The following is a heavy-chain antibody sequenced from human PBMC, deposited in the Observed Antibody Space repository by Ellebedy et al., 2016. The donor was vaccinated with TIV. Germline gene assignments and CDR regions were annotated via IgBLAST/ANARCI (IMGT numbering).Heavy chain of an antibody. CDR2: MNPKSGKT. J-gene: IGHJ5*02. Sequence: AASVKVSCKASGYTFTSYDIHWVRQAPGQGLEWIGWMNPKSGKTGYAKKFQDRVTMTTNTSINAAYMNVSSLRFEDTAVYYCTRGGTTGFDPWGQGTLVSVSS. D-gene: IGHD1-14*01. CDR1: GYTFTSYD. V-gene: IGHV1-8*01. CDR3: TRGGTTGFDP.